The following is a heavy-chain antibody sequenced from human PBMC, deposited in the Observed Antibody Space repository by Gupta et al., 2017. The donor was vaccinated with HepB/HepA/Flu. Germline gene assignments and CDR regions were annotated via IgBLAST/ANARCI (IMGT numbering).Heavy chain of an antibody. CDR2: IYYSGST. D-gene: IGHD2-21*02. Sequence: QVQLQESGPGLVKPSETLSLTCTVSGGSINTYYWSWIRQPPGKGLGWIGYIYYSGSTNYNPSLKSRVTMSVDTSKNQISLRLSSVTAADTAVYYCARGSTAIASDYYGMDVWGQGTTVTVSS. CDR3: ARGSTAIASDYYGMDV. J-gene: IGHJ6*02. CDR1: GGSINTYY. V-gene: IGHV4-59*01.